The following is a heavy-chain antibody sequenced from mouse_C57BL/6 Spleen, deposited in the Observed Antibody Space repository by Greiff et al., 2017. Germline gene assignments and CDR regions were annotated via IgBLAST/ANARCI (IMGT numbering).Heavy chain of an antibody. V-gene: IGHV5-9-1*02. Sequence: EVKLMESGEGLVKPGGSLKLSCAASGFTFSSYAMSWVRQTPEKRLEWVAYISSGGDYIYYADPVKGRVTISRDNARNTLYLQMSSLKSEDTAMYYCTRDRGGNSFDYWGQGTTLTVSS. J-gene: IGHJ2*01. CDR1: GFTFSSYA. CDR3: TRDRGGNSFDY. CDR2: ISSGGDYI. D-gene: IGHD2-1*01.